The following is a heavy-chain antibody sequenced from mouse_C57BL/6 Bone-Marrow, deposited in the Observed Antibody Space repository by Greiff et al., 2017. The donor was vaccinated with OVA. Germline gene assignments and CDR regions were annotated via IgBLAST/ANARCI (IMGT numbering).Heavy chain of an antibody. V-gene: IGHV1-81*01. CDR3: ARLRDGSSYYWYFDV. CDR1: GYTFTSYG. CDR2: IYPRSGNT. Sequence: VNVVESGAELARPGASVKLSCKASGYTFTSYGISWVKQRTGQGLEWIGEIYPRSGNTYYNEKFKGKATLTADKSSSTAYMELRSLTSEDSAVYFCARLRDGSSYYWYFDVWGTGTTVTVSS. D-gene: IGHD1-1*01. J-gene: IGHJ1*03.